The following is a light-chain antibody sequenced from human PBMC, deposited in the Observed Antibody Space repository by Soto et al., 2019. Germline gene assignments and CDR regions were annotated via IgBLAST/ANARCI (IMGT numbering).Light chain of an antibody. J-gene: IGKJ3*01. V-gene: IGKV3-11*01. CDR2: AAS. Sequence: EIVMTQSPASLSLSPGDRVTLSCRASQSVSSFLAWYQQKPGQAPKLLIYAASNRATGIPTRFSGSGSGTDFTLTISGLEPEVFAVYYCQPYSNLPSFGPGTKVDI. CDR1: QSVSSF. CDR3: QPYSNLPS.